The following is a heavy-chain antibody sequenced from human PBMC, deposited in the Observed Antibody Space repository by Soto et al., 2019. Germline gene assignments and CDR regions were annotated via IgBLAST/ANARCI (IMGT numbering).Heavy chain of an antibody. J-gene: IGHJ5*02. V-gene: IGHV4-59*01. D-gene: IGHD1-7*01. CDR3: ARELELAWFDP. CDR1: GGSISSYY. Sequence: QVQLQESGPGLVKPPETLSLTCTVSGGSISSYYWSWIRQPPGKGLEWIGYIYYSGSTNYNPSLKSRVTISVDTSKNQFSLKLSSVTAADTAVYYCARELELAWFDPWGQGTLVTVSS. CDR2: IYYSGST.